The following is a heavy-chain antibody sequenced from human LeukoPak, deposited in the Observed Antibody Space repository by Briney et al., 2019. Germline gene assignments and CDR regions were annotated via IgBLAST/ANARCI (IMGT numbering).Heavy chain of an antibody. CDR3: ARPMVRGRGLEYNWFDP. J-gene: IGHJ5*02. Sequence: PSETLSLTCTVSGGSISSSSYYWGWIRQPPGKGLEWIGSIYYSGNTYYNPSLKSRVTISVDTSKNQFSLKLSSVTAADTAVYYCARPMVRGRGLEYNWFDPWGQGTLVTVSS. D-gene: IGHD3-10*01. V-gene: IGHV4-39*07. CDR2: IYYSGNT. CDR1: GGSISSSSYY.